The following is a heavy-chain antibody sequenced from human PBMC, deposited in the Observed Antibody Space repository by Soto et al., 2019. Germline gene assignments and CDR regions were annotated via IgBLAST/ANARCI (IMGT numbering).Heavy chain of an antibody. CDR2: ISGKNGNT. Sequence: QVHLVQSGGELKKPGASVKVSCKASGYSFSDFGITWVRQAPGQGLEWMGWISGKNGNTNYAQKVQGRVTLTADTSTSTAYMEMRALTSDDTATYYCARSDYYEDTGTFKYWGQGTPVTVSS. CDR3: ARSDYYEDTGTFKY. V-gene: IGHV1-18*04. J-gene: IGHJ4*02. CDR1: GYSFSDFG. D-gene: IGHD4-17*01.